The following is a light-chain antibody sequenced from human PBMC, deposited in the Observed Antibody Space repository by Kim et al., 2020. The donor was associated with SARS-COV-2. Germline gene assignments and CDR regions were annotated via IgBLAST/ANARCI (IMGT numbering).Light chain of an antibody. J-gene: IGKJ4*01. CDR2: EAY. V-gene: IGKV1-33*01. Sequence: ESVGDKVTITCQASQDIRNYINLDQHKPGKAPKLLIYEAYNLETGVPSRFSVSGSGTDFTFTISSLQPEDIATFYCQQYDNLPLTFGGGTKVDSK. CDR1: QDIRNY. CDR3: QQYDNLPLT.